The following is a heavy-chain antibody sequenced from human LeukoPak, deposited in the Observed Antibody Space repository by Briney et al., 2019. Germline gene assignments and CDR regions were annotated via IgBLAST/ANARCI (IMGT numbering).Heavy chain of an antibody. CDR2: IYYSGST. CDR1: GGSISSYY. CDR3: ARLSPRGPSSSLDY. D-gene: IGHD6-13*01. V-gene: IGHV4-59*08. Sequence: SETLSLICTVSGGSISSYYWSWIRQPPGKGLEWIGYIYYSGSTNYNPSLKSRVTISVDTSKNQFSLKLSSVTAADTAVYYCARLSPRGPSSSLDYWGQGTLVTVSS. J-gene: IGHJ4*02.